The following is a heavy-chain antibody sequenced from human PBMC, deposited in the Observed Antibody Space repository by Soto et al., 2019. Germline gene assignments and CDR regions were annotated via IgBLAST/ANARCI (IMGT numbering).Heavy chain of an antibody. CDR3: AKVGSSWSKFDY. Sequence: EVQLLESGGGLVQPGGSLRLSCAASGFTFSSYALSWVRQAPGKGLEWVSSISDIGGSTYYAESGKGRFTISRDNSKNTVYLQRNSLRAEDTAVYYCAKVGSSWSKFDYWGQGILVTVSS. V-gene: IGHV3-23*01. J-gene: IGHJ4*02. CDR2: ISDIGGST. D-gene: IGHD6-13*01. CDR1: GFTFSSYA.